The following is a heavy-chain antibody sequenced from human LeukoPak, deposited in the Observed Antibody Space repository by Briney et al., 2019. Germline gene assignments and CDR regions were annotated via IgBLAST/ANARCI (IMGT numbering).Heavy chain of an antibody. Sequence: SETLSLTCTVSGGSISSGSYYWSWIRQPAGKGLEWIGRIYNSGSTNYNPSLKSQVTISLGATKNQFSLKLSSVTAADTAVYYCARDRGGDYLSWFAPWGQGTLVTVSS. CDR3: ARDRGGDYLSWFAP. CDR2: IYNSGST. CDR1: GGSISSGSYY. V-gene: IGHV4-61*02. D-gene: IGHD4-17*01. J-gene: IGHJ5*02.